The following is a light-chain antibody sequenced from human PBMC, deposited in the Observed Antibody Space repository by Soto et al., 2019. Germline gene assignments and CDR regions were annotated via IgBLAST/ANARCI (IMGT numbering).Light chain of an antibody. CDR3: AAWDDSPSGPPLV. CDR2: RNN. Sequence: QSVLTQPPSASGTPGQRVTISCSGSSSNIGSNYVYWYQQLPGTAPKLLIYRNNQRPSGVPDRFSGSKSGTSASLAISGLRSEDEADYYCAAWDDSPSGPPLVFGGGTKVTVL. J-gene: IGLJ3*02. CDR1: SSNIGSNY. V-gene: IGLV1-47*01.